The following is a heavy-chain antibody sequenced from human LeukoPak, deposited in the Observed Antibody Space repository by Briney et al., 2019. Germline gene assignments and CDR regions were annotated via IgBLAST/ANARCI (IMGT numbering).Heavy chain of an antibody. CDR3: ARDLIDSSGWYTTRGIDY. Sequence: ASVKVSCKASGYTFTSYYMHWVRQAPGQGREWMGIINPSGGSTSYAQKFQGRVTMTRDMSTSTVYMELSSLRSEDPAVYYCARDLIDSSGWYTTRGIDYWGQGTLVTVSS. CDR1: GYTFTSYY. J-gene: IGHJ4*02. V-gene: IGHV1-46*01. D-gene: IGHD6-19*01. CDR2: INPSGGST.